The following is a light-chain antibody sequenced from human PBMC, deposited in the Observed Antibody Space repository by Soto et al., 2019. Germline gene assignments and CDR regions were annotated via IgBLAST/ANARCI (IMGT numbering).Light chain of an antibody. CDR3: QQYGSSPRT. J-gene: IGKJ1*01. Sequence: EIVMTQSPVTLSVSPGERATLSCRASQSVSSNLAWYQQKPGQAPSLLIYGAFTRATGIPARFSGTGSGTEFTLTISSLQSEDFAVYYCQQYGSSPRTFGQGTKVDIK. CDR1: QSVSSN. V-gene: IGKV3-15*01. CDR2: GAF.